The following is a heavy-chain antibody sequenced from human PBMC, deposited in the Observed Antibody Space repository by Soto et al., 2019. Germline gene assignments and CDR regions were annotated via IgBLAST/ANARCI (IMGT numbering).Heavy chain of an antibody. CDR2: ISNSGGRI. CDR3: AKVPLRPYYFDF. V-gene: IGHV3-23*01. D-gene: IGHD4-17*01. Sequence: GGSLRLSCAASGFTFSSYSMNWVRQAPGKGLEWVSCISNSGGRIYYADSVKGRFTISRDNSKNTLYLQMNSLRAEDTAICYCAKVPLRPYYFDFWGREPWSPSPQ. CDR1: GFTFSSYS. J-gene: IGHJ4*02.